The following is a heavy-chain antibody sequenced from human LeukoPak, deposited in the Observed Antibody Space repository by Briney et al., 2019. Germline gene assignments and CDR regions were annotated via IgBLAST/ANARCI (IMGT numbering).Heavy chain of an antibody. CDR3: AKGTSSSCYSAPNY. V-gene: IGHV3-23*01. CDR1: GFTFSSYA. J-gene: IGHJ4*02. CDR2: ISGSGSST. D-gene: IGHD2-15*01. Sequence: QTGGSLRLSCAASGFTFSSYAMNWVRQAPGKGLEWVSGISGSGSSTYYVDSVKGRFTISRDNSKNTLYLQMNSLRAEDTAVYYCAKGTSSSCYSAPNYWGQGTLVTVSS.